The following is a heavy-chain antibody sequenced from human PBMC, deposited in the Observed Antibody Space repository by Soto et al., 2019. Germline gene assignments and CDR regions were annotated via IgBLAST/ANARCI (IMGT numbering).Heavy chain of an antibody. CDR2: IKNKANSYTT. CDR3: TRISLVGATGGRYFDY. V-gene: IGHV3-72*01. J-gene: IGHJ4*02. D-gene: IGHD1-26*01. CDR1: GFIFSDHY. Sequence: VQLVESGGGLVQPGGSLRLSCAASGFIFSDHYMDWVRQAPGKGLEWVGRIKNKANSYTTEYAASVKGRFTISRDDSKNSLYLQMNSLKTEDMAVYYCTRISLVGATGGRYFDYWGQGTLLTVSS.